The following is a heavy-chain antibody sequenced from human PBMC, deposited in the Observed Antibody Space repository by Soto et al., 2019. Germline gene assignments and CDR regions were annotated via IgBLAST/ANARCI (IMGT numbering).Heavy chain of an antibody. CDR1: GFTFDDYT. Sequence: DVQLVESGGVVVQPGGSLRLSCAASGFTFDDYTMHWVRQAPGKGLEWVSLISWDGGSTYYADSVKGRFTISRDNSKNSLYLQMNSLRTEDTALYYCAKGEMGVVVVAAFDPWGQGTLVTVSS. CDR2: ISWDGGST. D-gene: IGHD2-15*01. V-gene: IGHV3-43*01. CDR3: AKGEMGVVVVAAFDP. J-gene: IGHJ5*02.